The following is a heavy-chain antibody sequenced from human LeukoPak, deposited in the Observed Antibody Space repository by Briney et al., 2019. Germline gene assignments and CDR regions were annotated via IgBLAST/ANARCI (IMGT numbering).Heavy chain of an antibody. Sequence: GGSLRLSCAASGFTFSSYAMHWVRQAPGKGLEWVAVISYDGSNKYYADSVKGRFTISRDNSKNTLYLQMNSLRAEDTAVYYCAKEGSGWSRGYNWFDPWGQGTLVTVSS. CDR1: GFTFSSYA. V-gene: IGHV3-30-3*01. J-gene: IGHJ5*02. CDR3: AKEGSGWSRGYNWFDP. D-gene: IGHD6-19*01. CDR2: ISYDGSNK.